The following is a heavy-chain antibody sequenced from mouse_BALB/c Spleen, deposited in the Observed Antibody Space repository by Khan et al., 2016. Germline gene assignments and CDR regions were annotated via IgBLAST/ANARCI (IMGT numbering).Heavy chain of an antibody. Sequence: VQLQESGPGLVAPSQSLSITCTVSGFSLTGFSVHWVRQPPGKGLEWLGMIWGDGSTDYNSALKSRLSISTDNSTSQVFLKMNSLQRCDTAGYYGGSWYDYDGGFAYWGQGTLVTVSA. D-gene: IGHD2-4*01. CDR3: GSWYDYDGGFAY. CDR2: IWGDGST. J-gene: IGHJ3*01. CDR1: GFSLTGFS. V-gene: IGHV2-6-7*01.